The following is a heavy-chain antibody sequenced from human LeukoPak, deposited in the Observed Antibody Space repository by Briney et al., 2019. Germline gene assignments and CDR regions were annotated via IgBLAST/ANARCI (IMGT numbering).Heavy chain of an antibody. CDR1: GFTFSSYW. CDR3: AREAEDIVVVVAAHAADY. D-gene: IGHD2-15*01. CDR2: IKQDGSEK. Sequence: GGSLRLSCAASGFTFSSYWMSWVRQAPGKGLKWVANIKQDGSEKYYVDSVKGRFTISRDNAKNSLYLQMNSLRAEDTAVYYCAREAEDIVVVVAAHAADYWGQGTLVTVSS. V-gene: IGHV3-7*01. J-gene: IGHJ4*02.